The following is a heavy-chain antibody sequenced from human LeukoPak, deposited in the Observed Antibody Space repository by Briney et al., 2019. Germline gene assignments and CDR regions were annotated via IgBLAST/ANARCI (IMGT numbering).Heavy chain of an antibody. Sequence: RASVKVSCKASGYTFTGYYMHWVRQAPGQGLEWMGWINPNSGGTNYAEKFQGRVTVTRDTSISTAYMELSRLRSDDTAVYYCARVDSGMVDLDSWGQGTLVTVSS. D-gene: IGHD5-18*01. CDR3: ARVDSGMVDLDS. J-gene: IGHJ4*02. V-gene: IGHV1-2*02. CDR1: GYTFTGYY. CDR2: INPNSGGT.